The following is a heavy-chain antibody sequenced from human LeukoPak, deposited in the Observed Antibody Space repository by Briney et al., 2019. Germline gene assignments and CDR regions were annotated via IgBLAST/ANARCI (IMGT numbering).Heavy chain of an antibody. Sequence: ASVKVSCKASGYTFTSYYMHWVRQAPGQGLEWMGIINPSGGSTSYAQKFQGRVTMTRDTSTSTVYMELSSLRSEDTAVYYCARGRDCGGDCYSGSSFDYWGQGTLVTVSS. J-gene: IGHJ4*02. D-gene: IGHD2-21*02. CDR2: INPSGGST. CDR3: ARGRDCGGDCYSGSSFDY. V-gene: IGHV1-46*01. CDR1: GYTFTSYY.